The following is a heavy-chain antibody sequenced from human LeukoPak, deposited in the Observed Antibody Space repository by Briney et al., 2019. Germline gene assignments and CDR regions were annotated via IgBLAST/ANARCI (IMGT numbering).Heavy chain of an antibody. V-gene: IGHV1-46*01. CDR2: INPSGGST. J-gene: IGHJ5*02. CDR1: GYTFTSYY. Sequence: ASVKVSCKASGYTFTSYYMHWVRQAPGQGLEWMGIINPSGGSTSYAQKLQGRVTMTTDTSTSTAYMELRSLRSDDTAVYYCARDRSPALGVSWFDPWGQGTLVTVSS. CDR3: ARDRSPALGVSWFDP. D-gene: IGHD3-16*01.